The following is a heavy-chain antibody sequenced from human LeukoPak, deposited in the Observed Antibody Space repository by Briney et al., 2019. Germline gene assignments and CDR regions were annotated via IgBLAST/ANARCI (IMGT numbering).Heavy chain of an antibody. Sequence: ASVKVSCKASGYTFTGYYMHWVRQAPGQGLEWMGWINPNSGGTNYAQKFQGRVTMTRDTSISTAYMELSRLRSVDTAVYYCARNAYSGYDMYYFDYWGQGTLVTVSS. V-gene: IGHV1-2*02. CDR1: GYTFTGYY. CDR2: INPNSGGT. D-gene: IGHD5-12*01. J-gene: IGHJ4*02. CDR3: ARNAYSGYDMYYFDY.